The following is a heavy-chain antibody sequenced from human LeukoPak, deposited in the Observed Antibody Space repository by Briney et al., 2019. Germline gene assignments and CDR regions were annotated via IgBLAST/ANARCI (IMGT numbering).Heavy chain of an antibody. D-gene: IGHD1-26*01. V-gene: IGHV3-33*01. Sequence: GRSLRLSCAASGFTFSSYAMHWVRQAPGKGLEWVAVIWYDGSNKYYADSVKGRFTISRDNSKNTLYLQMNSLRAEDTAVYYCARDHSLYSGSYFDYWGQGTLVTVSS. CDR2: IWYDGSNK. CDR1: GFTFSSYA. CDR3: ARDHSLYSGSYFDY. J-gene: IGHJ4*02.